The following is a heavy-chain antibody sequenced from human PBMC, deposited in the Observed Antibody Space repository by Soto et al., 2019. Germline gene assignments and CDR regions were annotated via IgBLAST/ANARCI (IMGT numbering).Heavy chain of an antibody. V-gene: IGHV4-31*03. CDR1: GGSISSGGYY. D-gene: IGHD3-10*01. Sequence: PSETLSLTCTVSGGSISSGGYYWSWIRQHPGKGLEWIGYIYYSGSTYYNPSLKSRVTISVDTSKNQFSLKLSSVSAADTAVYYCARVANYYGSGRPAFDIWGQGTMVTVSS. J-gene: IGHJ3*02. CDR2: IYYSGST. CDR3: ARVANYYGSGRPAFDI.